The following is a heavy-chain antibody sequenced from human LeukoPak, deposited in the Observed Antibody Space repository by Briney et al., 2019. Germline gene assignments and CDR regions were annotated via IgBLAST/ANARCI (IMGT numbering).Heavy chain of an antibody. CDR3: ARVASQRYQLHIWFDP. CDR2: IYTSGST. V-gene: IGHV4-61*02. Sequence: SQTLSLTCTVSGGSISSGSYYWSWIRQPAGKGLEWIGRIYTSGSTNYNPSLKSRVTISVDTSKNQFSLKLSSVTAADTAVYYCARVASQRYQLHIWFDPWGQGTLVTVSS. D-gene: IGHD2-2*01. J-gene: IGHJ5*02. CDR1: GGSISSGSYY.